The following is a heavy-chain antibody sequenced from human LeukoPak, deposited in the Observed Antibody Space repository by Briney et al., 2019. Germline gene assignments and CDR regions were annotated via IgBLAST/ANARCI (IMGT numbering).Heavy chain of an antibody. V-gene: IGHV1-18*01. CDR3: ARVPYCGGDCYGDAFDI. CDR1: GGTFSSYA. J-gene: IGHJ3*02. D-gene: IGHD2-21*02. CDR2: ISAYNGNT. Sequence: ASVKVSCKASGGTFSSYAISWVRQAPGQGLEWMGWISAYNGNTNYAQKLQGRVTMTTDTSTSTAYMELRSLRSDDTAVYYCARVPYCGGDCYGDAFDIWGQGTMVTVSS.